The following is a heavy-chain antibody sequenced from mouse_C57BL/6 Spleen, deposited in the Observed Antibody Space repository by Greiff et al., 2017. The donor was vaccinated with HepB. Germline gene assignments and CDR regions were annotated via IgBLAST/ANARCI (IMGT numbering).Heavy chain of an antibody. CDR1: GFTFSDYY. Sequence: EVKLLESEGGLVQPGSSMKLSCTASGFTFSDYYMAWVRQVPEKGLEWVANINYDGSSTYYLDSLKSRFIISRDNAKNILYLQMSSLKSEDTATYYCARRAGDYYAMDYWGQGTSVTVSS. D-gene: IGHD3-3*01. V-gene: IGHV5-16*01. J-gene: IGHJ4*01. CDR3: ARRAGDYYAMDY. CDR2: INYDGSST.